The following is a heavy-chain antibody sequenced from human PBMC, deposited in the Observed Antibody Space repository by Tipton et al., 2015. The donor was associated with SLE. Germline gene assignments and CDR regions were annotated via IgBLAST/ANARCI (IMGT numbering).Heavy chain of an antibody. D-gene: IGHD1-26*01. Sequence: TLSLTCTVSGGSISSYYWSWIRQPAGKGLEWIGRIYTSGSTYYNPSLKSRVTISVDTSKNQFSLKLSSVTAADTAVYYCARHGWELRPFDYWAQGTLVTVSS. CDR2: IYTSGST. CDR1: GGSISSYY. J-gene: IGHJ4*02. CDR3: ARHGWELRPFDY. V-gene: IGHV4-4*07.